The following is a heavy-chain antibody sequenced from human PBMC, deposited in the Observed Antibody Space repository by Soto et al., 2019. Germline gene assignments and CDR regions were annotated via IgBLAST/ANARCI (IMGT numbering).Heavy chain of an antibody. CDR3: ARDKGAVVVHDAFDI. D-gene: IGHD2-15*01. CDR1: GFTFSNYI. J-gene: IGHJ3*02. V-gene: IGHV3-30-3*01. CDR2: ISYDGSNK. Sequence: PGGSLRLSCAASGFTFSNYILHWVRQAPGKGLEWVAVISYDGSNKYYADSVKGRFTISRDNSKNTLYLQMNSLRAEDTAVYYCARDKGAVVVHDAFDIWGQGTMVTVSS.